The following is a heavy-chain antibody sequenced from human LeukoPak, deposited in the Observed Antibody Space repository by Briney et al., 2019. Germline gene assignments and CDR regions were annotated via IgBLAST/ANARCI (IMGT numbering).Heavy chain of an antibody. CDR1: GFTFDDYG. CDR3: ARTSHGDYLDY. D-gene: IGHD4-17*01. CDR2: INWNGGST. J-gene: IGHJ4*02. V-gene: IGHV3-20*04. Sequence: SGGSLRLSCAASGFTFDDYGMSWVRQAPGKGLEWVSGINWNGGSTGYADSVKGRFTISRDNAKNSLYLQMNSLRAEDTSIYYCARTSHGDYLDYWGQGTLVTVSS.